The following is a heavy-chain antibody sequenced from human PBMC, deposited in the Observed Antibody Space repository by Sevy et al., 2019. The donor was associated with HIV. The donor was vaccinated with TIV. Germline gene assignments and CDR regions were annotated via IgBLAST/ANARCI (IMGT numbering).Heavy chain of an antibody. Sequence: SETLSLTCNVSGESISGYYWSWIRQPPGKGLEWIGHIYYTRSTNYNPSLKSRVTISKDTSKNQVSLKLSSVIVADTAVYYCARGRPDYYYGMDVWGQGTTVTVSS. V-gene: IGHV4-59*01. CDR3: ARGRPDYYYGMDV. CDR1: GESISGYY. J-gene: IGHJ6*02. CDR2: IYYTRST.